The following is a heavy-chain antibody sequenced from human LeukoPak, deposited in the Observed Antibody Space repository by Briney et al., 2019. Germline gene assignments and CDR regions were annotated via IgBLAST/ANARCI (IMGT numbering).Heavy chain of an antibody. Sequence: GGSPRLSCAASGFTFSSYAMHWVRQAPGKGLEWVAVISYDGSNKYYADSVKGRFTISRDNSKNTLYLQMNSLRAEDTAVYYCARDLGKSGYEPNPFDYWGQGTLVTVSS. D-gene: IGHD5-12*01. CDR3: ARDLGKSGYEPNPFDY. V-gene: IGHV3-30*04. CDR2: ISYDGSNK. CDR1: GFTFSSYA. J-gene: IGHJ4*02.